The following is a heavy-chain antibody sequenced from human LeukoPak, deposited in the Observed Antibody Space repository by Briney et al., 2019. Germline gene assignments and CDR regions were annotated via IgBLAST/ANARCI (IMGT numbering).Heavy chain of an antibody. CDR1: GGSISSGGYY. V-gene: IGHV4-30-2*01. J-gene: IGHJ3*02. CDR2: IYHSGST. Sequence: SQTLSLTCTVSGGSISSGGYYWSWIRQPPGKGLEWIGYIYHSGSTYYNPSLKSRVTISVDRSKNQFSLKLSSVTAADTAVYYCARDEEARSLAFDIWGQGTMVTVSS. CDR3: ARDEEARSLAFDI.